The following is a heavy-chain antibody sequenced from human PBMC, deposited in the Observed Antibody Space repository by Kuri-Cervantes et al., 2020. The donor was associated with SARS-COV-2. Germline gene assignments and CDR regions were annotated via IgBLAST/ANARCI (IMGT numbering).Heavy chain of an antibody. CDR3: ARGPRYCSGGSCYWESYYYGMDV. CDR2: ISSSSSYI. D-gene: IGHD2-15*01. J-gene: IGHJ6*02. CDR1: GFTFSSYS. V-gene: IGHV3-21*01. Sequence: GESLKISCAASGFTFSSYSMNWVRQAPGKGLEWVSSISSSSSYIYYADSVKGRFTISRDNAKNSLYLQMNSLRDEDTAVYYCARGPRYCSGGSCYWESYYYGMDVWGQGTTVTVSS.